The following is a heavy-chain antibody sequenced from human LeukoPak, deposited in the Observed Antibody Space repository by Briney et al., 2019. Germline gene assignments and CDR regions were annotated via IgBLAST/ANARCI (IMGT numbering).Heavy chain of an antibody. CDR3: GRAPPKYCSSTSGYTGPGVLDC. V-gene: IGHV4-39*07. CDR1: GGSISSSSYY. Sequence: SETLSLTCTVSGGSISSSSYYWGWIRQPPGKGLEWIGSIYYSGSTSYNPSLKSRVTISVDTSKNQFSRKLSSVTAADTAVYYCGRAPPKYCSSTSGYTGPGVLDCWGEGTLVTVSS. J-gene: IGHJ4*02. CDR2: IYYSGST. D-gene: IGHD2-2*02.